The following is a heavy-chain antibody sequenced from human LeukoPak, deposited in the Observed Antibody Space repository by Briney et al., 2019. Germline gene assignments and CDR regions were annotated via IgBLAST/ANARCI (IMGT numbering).Heavy chain of an antibody. Sequence: GGSLRLSCAASGFTFPRHAMSWVRLAPGKGLEWVASCGGSGGRTHYADSVKGRFAISRDNSQNTVYLHMNSLRADDTAVYYCAQEHFDTSGYYSRFDNWGQGILVTVSS. V-gene: IGHV3-23*01. D-gene: IGHD3-22*01. CDR2: CGGSGGRT. CDR3: AQEHFDTSGYYSRFDN. CDR1: GFTFPRHA. J-gene: IGHJ4*02.